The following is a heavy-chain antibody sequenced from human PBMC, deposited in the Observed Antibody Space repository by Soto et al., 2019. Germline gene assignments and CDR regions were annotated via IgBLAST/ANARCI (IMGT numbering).Heavy chain of an antibody. D-gene: IGHD3-22*01. Sequence: ASVKVSCKASGYTFTSYYMHWVRQAPGQGLEWMGIINPSGGSTSYAQKFRGQVTISVDKSTTTAYLQWSSLKDSDTAMYYCARASGGEYYDSRQYYYSYWGQGTLVTVSS. J-gene: IGHJ4*02. V-gene: IGHV1-46*01. CDR1: GYTFTSYY. CDR3: ARASGGEYYDSRQYYYSY. CDR2: INPSGGST.